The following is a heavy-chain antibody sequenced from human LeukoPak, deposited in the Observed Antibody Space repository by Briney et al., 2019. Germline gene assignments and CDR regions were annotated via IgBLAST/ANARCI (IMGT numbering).Heavy chain of an antibody. Sequence: SETLSLTCAVYGGSFSGYYWSWIRQPPGKGLEWIGEINHSGSTNYNPSLKSRVTISVDTSKNQFSLKLSSVTAADTAVYYCARGEGLGSGYYFDYWGQGTLVTVSS. D-gene: IGHD3-22*01. CDR3: ARGEGLGSGYYFDY. V-gene: IGHV4-34*01. CDR1: GGSFSGYY. CDR2: INHSGST. J-gene: IGHJ4*02.